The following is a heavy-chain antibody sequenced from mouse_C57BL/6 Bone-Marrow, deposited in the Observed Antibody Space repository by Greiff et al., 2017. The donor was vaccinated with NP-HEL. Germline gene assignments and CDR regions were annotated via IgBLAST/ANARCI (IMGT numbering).Heavy chain of an antibody. D-gene: IGHD1-1*01. J-gene: IGHJ3*01. V-gene: IGHV1-15*01. Sequence: VQLQESGAELARPGASVTLSCKASGYTFTDYEMHWVKRTPVHGLEWIGAIDPETGGTAYNQKFKGKAILTADKSSSTAYMELRSLTSEDSAVYYCTSRGVLAAFAYWGQGTLVTVSA. CDR2: IDPETGGT. CDR3: TSRGVLAAFAY. CDR1: GYTFTDYE.